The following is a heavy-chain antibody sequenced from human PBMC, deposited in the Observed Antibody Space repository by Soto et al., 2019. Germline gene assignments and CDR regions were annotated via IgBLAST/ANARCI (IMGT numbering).Heavy chain of an antibody. CDR1: GGSVSSGSYY. CDR2: IYYSGST. V-gene: IGHV4-61*01. D-gene: IGHD2-15*01. Sequence: QVQLQESGPGLVKPSETLSLTCTVSGGSVSSGSYYWSWIRQPPGKGLEWIGYIYYSGSTNYNPSLKSRVTISVDTSKNLFSLKLSSVTAADTAVYYCARSGPAKSFDPWGQGSLVSVSS. J-gene: IGHJ5*02. CDR3: ARSGPAKSFDP.